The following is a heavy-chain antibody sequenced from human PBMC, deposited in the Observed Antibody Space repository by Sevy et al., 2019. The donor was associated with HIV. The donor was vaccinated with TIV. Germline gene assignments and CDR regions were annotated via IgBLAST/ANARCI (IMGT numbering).Heavy chain of an antibody. Sequence: SETLSLTCTVSGGSISSGSYYCSWIRQPAGKGLEWIGRIYTSGSTNYNPSLKSRVTISVDTSKNQFSLKLSSVTAADTAVYYCAREGSTWAGWFDPWGQGTLVTVSS. CDR2: IYTSGST. CDR1: GGSISSGSYY. D-gene: IGHD2-2*01. J-gene: IGHJ5*02. V-gene: IGHV4-61*02. CDR3: AREGSTWAGWFDP.